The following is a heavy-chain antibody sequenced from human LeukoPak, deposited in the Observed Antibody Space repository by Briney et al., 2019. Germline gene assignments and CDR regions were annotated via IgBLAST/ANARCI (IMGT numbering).Heavy chain of an antibody. Sequence: ASVKVSCKVSGYTLTELSMHWVRQAPGKGLEWMGGFDPEDGETIYAQKFQGRVTMTEDTSTDTAYMELSSLRSEDTAVYYCATDTAVAGLFDYWGQGTLVTVSS. CDR1: GYTLTELS. V-gene: IGHV1-24*01. J-gene: IGHJ4*02. D-gene: IGHD6-19*01. CDR2: FDPEDGET. CDR3: ATDTAVAGLFDY.